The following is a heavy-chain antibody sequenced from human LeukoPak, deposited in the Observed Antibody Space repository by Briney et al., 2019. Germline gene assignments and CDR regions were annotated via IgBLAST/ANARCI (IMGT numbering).Heavy chain of an antibody. CDR1: GDSVSSNSAA. CDR2: TYYRSKWYN. J-gene: IGHJ6*03. D-gene: IGHD2-2*02. CDR3: ARGRSYCSSTSCYRGHYYYYYMDV. Sequence: SQTLSLTCAISGDSVSSNSAAWNWIRQSPSRGLEWLGRTYYRSKWYNDYAVSVKSRITINPDTSKDQFSPQLNSVTPEDTAVYYCARGRSYCSSTSCYRGHYYYYYMDVWGKGTTVTISS. V-gene: IGHV6-1*01.